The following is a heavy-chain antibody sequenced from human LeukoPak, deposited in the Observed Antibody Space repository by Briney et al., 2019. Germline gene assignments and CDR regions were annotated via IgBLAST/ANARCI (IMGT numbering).Heavy chain of an antibody. D-gene: IGHD3-10*01. J-gene: IGHJ4*02. Sequence: PSQTLSLTCTVSGDSISSGDYYWSWIRQPAGKGLEWIGRISSSGSTNYNPSLKSRVTISVDTSKNQFSLKLSSVTAADTALYYCAKHYMGSSYNHGLDCWGQGTLVTVSS. CDR2: ISSSGST. CDR3: AKHYMGSSYNHGLDC. V-gene: IGHV4-61*02. CDR1: GDSISSGDYY.